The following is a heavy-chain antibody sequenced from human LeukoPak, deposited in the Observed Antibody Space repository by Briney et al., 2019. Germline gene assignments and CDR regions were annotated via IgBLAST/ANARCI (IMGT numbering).Heavy chain of an antibody. Sequence: GGSLRLSCAASGFTFDDYAMHWVRQAPGKGLEWVAVISYDGSNKYYADSVKGRFTISRDNSKNTPYLQMNSLRAEDTAVYYCARDFSGSSWSFDYWGQGTLVTVSS. CDR3: ARDFSGSSWSFDY. D-gene: IGHD6-13*01. V-gene: IGHV3-30-3*01. CDR1: GFTFDDYA. J-gene: IGHJ4*02. CDR2: ISYDGSNK.